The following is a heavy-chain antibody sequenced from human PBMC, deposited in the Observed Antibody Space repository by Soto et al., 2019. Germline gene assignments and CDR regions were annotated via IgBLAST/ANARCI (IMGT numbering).Heavy chain of an antibody. CDR3: AKDLAAYCSSTSCYPEENAFDI. V-gene: IGHV3-9*01. CDR1: GFTFDDYA. J-gene: IGHJ3*02. CDR2: ISWNSGSI. D-gene: IGHD2-2*01. Sequence: SLRLSCAASGFTFDDYAMHWVRQAPGKGLEWVSGISWNSGSIGYADSVKGRFTISRDNAKNSLYLQMNSLRAEDTALYYCAKDLAAYCSSTSCYPEENAFDIWGQGTMVTVSS.